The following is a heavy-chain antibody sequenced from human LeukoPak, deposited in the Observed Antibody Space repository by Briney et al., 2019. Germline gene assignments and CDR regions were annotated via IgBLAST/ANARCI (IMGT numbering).Heavy chain of an antibody. V-gene: IGHV3-15*01. CDR3: ATIGSYSYGNYYYYMDV. Sequence: PGGSLRLSCATAAFRFSNAWMSWVRQLPGEGLEWDGRVKSKIDDGTPDYAAAVKGRFAISRDESKTTLYLQMNSLKSDDTGVYYCATIGSYSYGNYYYYMDVWGKGTTVIVSS. D-gene: IGHD5-18*01. CDR1: AFRFSNAW. CDR2: VKSKIDDGTP. J-gene: IGHJ6*03.